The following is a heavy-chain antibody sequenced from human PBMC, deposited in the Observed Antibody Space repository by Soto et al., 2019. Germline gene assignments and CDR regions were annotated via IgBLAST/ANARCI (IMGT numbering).Heavy chain of an antibody. CDR2: ISAYNGNT. J-gene: IGHJ5*02. V-gene: IGHV1-18*04. CDR1: GYTFTSYG. Sequence: ASVKVSCKASGYTFTSYGISWVRQAPGQGLEWMGWISAYNGNTNYAQKLQGRVTMTTDTSTSTAYMELRGLRSDDTAVYYCARAITIFGVVTEPLWFDPWGQGTLVTVSS. D-gene: IGHD3-3*01. CDR3: ARAITIFGVVTEPLWFDP.